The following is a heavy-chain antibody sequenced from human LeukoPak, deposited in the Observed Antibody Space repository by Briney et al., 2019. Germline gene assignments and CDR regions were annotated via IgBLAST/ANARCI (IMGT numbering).Heavy chain of an antibody. CDR3: AKGRIAAARSCSPL. D-gene: IGHD6-13*01. CDR1: GFTFSDNW. V-gene: IGHV3-23*01. J-gene: IGHJ4*02. Sequence: GGSLRLSCEASGFTFSDNWMHWVRQAPGKGLEWVSAISGSGGSTYYADSVKGRFTISRDNSKNTLYLQMNSLRAEDTAVYYCAKGRIAAARSCSPLWGQGTLVTVSS. CDR2: ISGSGGST.